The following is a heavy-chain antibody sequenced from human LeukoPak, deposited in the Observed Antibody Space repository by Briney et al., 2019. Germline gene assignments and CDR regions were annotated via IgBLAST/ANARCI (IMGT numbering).Heavy chain of an antibody. V-gene: IGHV4-4*07. Sequence: PSETLSLTCTVSGGSISSYYWSWIRQPAGKGLEWIGRIYTSGSTNYNPSLKSRVTMSVDTSKNQFSLKLSSVTAADTAVYYCAREGYSYGYSFPLGHNWFDPWGQGTLVTVSS. CDR3: AREGYSYGYSFPLGHNWFDP. CDR2: IYTSGST. D-gene: IGHD5-18*01. CDR1: GGSISSYY. J-gene: IGHJ5*02.